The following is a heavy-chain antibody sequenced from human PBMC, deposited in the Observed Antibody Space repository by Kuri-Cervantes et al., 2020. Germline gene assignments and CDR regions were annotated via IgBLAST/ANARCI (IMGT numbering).Heavy chain of an antibody. CDR1: GGSVSSYY. Sequence: SEILSLTCTVSGGSVSSYYWSWIRQPPGKGLEWIGEINHSGSTNYNPSLKSRVTISVDTSKNQFSLKLSSVTAADTAVYYCARRGILAYCGGDCSNDAFDIWGQGTMVTVSS. CDR3: ARRGILAYCGGDCSNDAFDI. D-gene: IGHD2-21*02. CDR2: INHSGST. V-gene: IGHV4-34*01. J-gene: IGHJ3*02.